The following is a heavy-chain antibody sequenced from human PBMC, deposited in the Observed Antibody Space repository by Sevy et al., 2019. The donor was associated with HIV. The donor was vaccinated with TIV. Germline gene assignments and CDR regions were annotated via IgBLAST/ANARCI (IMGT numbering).Heavy chain of an antibody. V-gene: IGHV3-23*01. CDR2: ISDGGGTT. CDR3: AKRVAGALAALDI. CDR1: GFTFNNAW. Sequence: GGSLRLSCAASGFTFNNAWMNWVRQPPGKGLEWVSVISDGGGTTYYADSVKGRFTISRDDSKSTLYLQMNSLRVEDTAVYFCAKRVAGALAALDIWGQGTMVTVSS. J-gene: IGHJ3*02. D-gene: IGHD3-10*01.